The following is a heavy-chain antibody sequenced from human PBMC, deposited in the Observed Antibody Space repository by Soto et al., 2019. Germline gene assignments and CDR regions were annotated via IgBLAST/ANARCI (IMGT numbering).Heavy chain of an antibody. J-gene: IGHJ5*02. CDR3: ERNRARNWFDP. D-gene: IGHD6-6*01. V-gene: IGHV4-39*01. CDR1: GGSISSSSYY. Sequence: SETLSLTCIVSGGSISSSSYYWGWIRQPPGKGLEWIGSIYYSGSTYYNPSLKSRVTISVDTSKNQFSLKLSSVTAADTAVFYCERNRARNWFDPWGQGTRVTVSS. CDR2: IYYSGST.